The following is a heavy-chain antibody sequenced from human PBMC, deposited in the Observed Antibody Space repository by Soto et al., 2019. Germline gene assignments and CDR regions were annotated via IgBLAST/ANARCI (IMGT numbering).Heavy chain of an antibody. CDR1: GYTFTGYY. CDR3: ARGGRGFRGIESQQLVRWCGP. Sequence: ASVKVSCKASGYTFTGYYMHWVRQAPGQGLEWMGWINPNSGGTNYAQKFQGRVTMTRDTSISTAYMELSRLRSDDTAVYYCARGGRGFRGIESQQLVRWCGPWGQGSLV. J-gene: IGHJ5*02. D-gene: IGHD6-13*01. V-gene: IGHV1-2*02. CDR2: INPNSGGT.